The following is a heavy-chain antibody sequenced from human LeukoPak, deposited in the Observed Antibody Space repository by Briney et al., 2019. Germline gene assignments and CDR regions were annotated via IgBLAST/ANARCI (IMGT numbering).Heavy chain of an antibody. J-gene: IGHJ4*02. CDR1: GITFSNYA. Sequence: GGSLRLSCVASGITFSNYAVSWVRQAPEKGLDWVSVISGSAHKIRYADSVEGRFTISRDNSENIVYLQMNNLRVEDTAVYYCAGRPTGYSSGYIHWGQGTLVTVSS. D-gene: IGHD5-18*01. V-gene: IGHV3-23*01. CDR3: AGRPTGYSSGYIH. CDR2: ISGSAHKI.